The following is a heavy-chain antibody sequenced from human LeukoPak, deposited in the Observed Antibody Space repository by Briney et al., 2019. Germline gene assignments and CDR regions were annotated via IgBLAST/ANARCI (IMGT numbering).Heavy chain of an antibody. CDR2: IYNSERT. J-gene: IGHJ5*02. Sequence: PSETLSLTCSVSGASIRNYHWTWIRQPPGKGREWIGYIYNSERTNYSPSLKSRVTISVDTSKNQLYLKLNSVAAADTAVYFCAIWFGGQWFDPWGQGTLVTVSS. CDR1: GASIRNYH. CDR3: AIWFGGQWFDP. D-gene: IGHD3-10*01. V-gene: IGHV4-59*01.